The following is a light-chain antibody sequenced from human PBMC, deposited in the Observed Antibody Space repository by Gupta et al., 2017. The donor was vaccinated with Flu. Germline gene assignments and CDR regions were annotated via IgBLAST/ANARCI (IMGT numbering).Light chain of an antibody. CDR3: SSYTSSSTLRV. V-gene: IGLV2-14*01. Sequence: QSALTQPASVSGSPGQSITIPCTGTSSDVGGYNYVSWYQQHPGKGPKLMIYEVSNRPSGVSNRFSGSKSGNTASLTISGLQAEDEADYYCSSYTSSSTLRVFGGGTKLTVL. CDR1: SSDVGGYNY. CDR2: EVS. J-gene: IGLJ3*02.